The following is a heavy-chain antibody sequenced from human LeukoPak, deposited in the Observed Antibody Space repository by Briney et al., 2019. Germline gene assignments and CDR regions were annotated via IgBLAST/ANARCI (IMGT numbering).Heavy chain of an antibody. CDR1: GYSFTTYW. CDR2: IYPGDSDT. D-gene: IGHD5-12*01. V-gene: IGHV5-51*01. J-gene: IGHJ4*02. CDR3: ARSSGPYSGYDDNFDY. Sequence: GESLKISCQGSGYSFTTYWIGWVRQMPGKGLGWMGIIYPGDSDTRYSPSFQGQVTISADKSISTAYLQWSSLKASDTAMYYCARSSGPYSGYDDNFDYWGQGTLVTVSS.